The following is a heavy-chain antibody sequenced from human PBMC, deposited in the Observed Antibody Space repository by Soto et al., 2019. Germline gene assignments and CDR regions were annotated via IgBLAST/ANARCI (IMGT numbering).Heavy chain of an antibody. V-gene: IGHV3-23*01. J-gene: IGHJ2*01. CDR3: VIHIRILGRRYFDL. D-gene: IGHD3-3*02. CDR2: ISFSDGGT. Sequence: EEQLLESGGGLIQPGGSLRLACAASGFTFSSYAMTWVRQAPGKGLEWVSSISFSDGGTYYADSVKGRLTISRDNSKNTLFLQMNSLRVEDTAVYYWVIHIRILGRRYFDLWGRGTLVTVSS. CDR1: GFTFSSYA.